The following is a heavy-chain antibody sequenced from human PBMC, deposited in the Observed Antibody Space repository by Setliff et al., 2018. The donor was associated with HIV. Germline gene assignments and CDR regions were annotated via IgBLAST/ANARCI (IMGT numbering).Heavy chain of an antibody. J-gene: IGHJ3*02. CDR1: GFTFSTSA. Sequence: ASVKVSCKAFGFTFSTSAVQWVRQSRGEPLEWIGWVAVGSGASNYAQEFQERVTISTDISTSTAYMELSSLRSEDTALYYCAAGGGSRFSPNAFDIWGRGTVVTVSS. D-gene: IGHD1-26*01. CDR2: VAVGSGAS. V-gene: IGHV1-58*01. CDR3: AAGGGSRFSPNAFDI.